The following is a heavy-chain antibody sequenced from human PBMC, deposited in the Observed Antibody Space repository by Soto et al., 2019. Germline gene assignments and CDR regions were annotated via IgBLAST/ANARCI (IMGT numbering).Heavy chain of an antibody. D-gene: IGHD3-3*01. J-gene: IGHJ4*02. CDR3: ARIQSRITIFGVVTHVGYYFDY. V-gene: IGHV2-26*01. CDR1: GFSLSNARMG. Sequence: ESGPTLVNPTETLTLTCTVSGFSLSNARMGVSWIRQPPGKALEWLAHIFSNDEKSYSTSLKSRLTISKDTSKSQVVLTMTNMDPVDTATYYCARIQSRITIFGVVTHVGYYFDYWGQGTLVTVSS. CDR2: IFSNDEK.